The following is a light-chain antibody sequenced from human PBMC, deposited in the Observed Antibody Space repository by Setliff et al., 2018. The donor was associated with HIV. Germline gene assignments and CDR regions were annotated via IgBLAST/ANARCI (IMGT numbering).Light chain of an antibody. CDR3: SSYTSSGTPV. CDR2: DVT. CDR1: SSDVGGYNY. J-gene: IGLJ1*01. V-gene: IGLV2-14*03. Sequence: QSVLTQPASVSGSPGQSITVSCTGTSSDVGGYNYVSWFQQHPGKAPKLMIYDVTNRPSGVSNRFSGSKSGNTASLTISGLQAEDEADYYCSSYTSSGTPVFGTGTKVT.